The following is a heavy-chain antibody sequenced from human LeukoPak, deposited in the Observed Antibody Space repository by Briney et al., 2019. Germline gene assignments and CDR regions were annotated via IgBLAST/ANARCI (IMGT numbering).Heavy chain of an antibody. CDR2: VSSSGSTI. Sequence: GGSLRLSCAASGFTFSSYEMNWVRQAPGKGLEWVSYVSSSGSTIYYADSVKGRFTISRDNAKNSLYLQMNSLRAEDTAVYYCARELDSSSSFVSGRAGDTWGQGTLVTVSS. V-gene: IGHV3-48*03. CDR1: GFTFSSYE. D-gene: IGHD6-6*01. J-gene: IGHJ5*02. CDR3: ARELDSSSSFVSGRAGDT.